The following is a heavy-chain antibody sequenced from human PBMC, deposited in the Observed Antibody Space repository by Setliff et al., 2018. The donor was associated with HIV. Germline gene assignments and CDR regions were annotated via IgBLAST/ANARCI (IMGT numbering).Heavy chain of an antibody. J-gene: IGHJ4*02. CDR2: IYYSGNT. CDR3: ARDRTPGPFDY. Sequence: SETLSLTCSVSDGSVGSGSYYWSWIRQSPGKGLEWLGYIYYSGNTRYNPSLKSRVTISLDTSKNRFSLQLTSVTAADTAVYYCARDRTPGPFDYWGQGILVTVSS. CDR1: DGSVGSGSYY. V-gene: IGHV4-61*01.